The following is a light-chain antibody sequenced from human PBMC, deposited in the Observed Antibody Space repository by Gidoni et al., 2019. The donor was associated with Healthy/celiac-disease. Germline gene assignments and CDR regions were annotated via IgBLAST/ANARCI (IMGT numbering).Light chain of an antibody. J-gene: IGKJ1*01. V-gene: IGKV2-28*01. CDR3: MQALQTPA. CDR2: LGS. Sequence: IVMTQSPLSLPVTPGEPASISCRSSQSLLHSNGYNYLDWYLQKPGQSPQLLIYLGSNRASGVPDRLSGSGSGKDFTLKISRVEAEDVGVYYCMQALQTPAFGQGTKVEIK. CDR1: QSLLHSNGYNY.